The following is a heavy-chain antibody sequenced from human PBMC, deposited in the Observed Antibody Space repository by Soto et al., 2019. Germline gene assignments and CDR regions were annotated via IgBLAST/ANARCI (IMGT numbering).Heavy chain of an antibody. CDR2: ISGSGGST. Sequence: EVRLLESGGGLVQPGGSLRLSCAASGFTFSSYAMSWVRQAPGKGLEWVSAISGSGGSTYYADSVKGRFTISRDNSKNTLYLQMNSLRAEDTAVYYCAKDNGVVVAVYYFDYWGQGTLVTVSS. J-gene: IGHJ4*02. CDR1: GFTFSSYA. CDR3: AKDNGVVVAVYYFDY. V-gene: IGHV3-23*01. D-gene: IGHD2-15*01.